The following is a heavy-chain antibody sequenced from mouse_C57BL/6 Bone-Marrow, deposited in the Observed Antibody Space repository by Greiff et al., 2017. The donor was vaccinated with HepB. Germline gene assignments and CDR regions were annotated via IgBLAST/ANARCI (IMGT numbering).Heavy chain of an antibody. Sequence: EVQVVESGEGLVKPGGSLKLSCAASGFTFSSYAMSWVRQTPEKRLEWVAYISSGGDYIYYADTMKGRFTISRDNARNTLYLQMSSLKSEDTAMYYWTRDRATTVVGGFAYWGQGTLVTVSA. D-gene: IGHD1-1*01. CDR2: ISSGGDYI. CDR1: GFTFSSYA. J-gene: IGHJ3*01. V-gene: IGHV5-9-1*02. CDR3: TRDRATTVVGGFAY.